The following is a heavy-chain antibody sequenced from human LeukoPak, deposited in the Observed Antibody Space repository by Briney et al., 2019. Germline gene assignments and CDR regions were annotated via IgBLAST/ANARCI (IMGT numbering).Heavy chain of an antibody. Sequence: GGSLRLSCAASEFSVGHNYMTWVRQAPGRGLEWVSPIYSDGSPYYADSVKGRFTISRDTSKNTLYLQMNSLRAEDTAIYYCAKDPVRAEWELGVNWFDPWGQGTLVTVSS. D-gene: IGHD1-26*01. V-gene: IGHV3-66*01. CDR3: AKDPVRAEWELGVNWFDP. CDR1: EFSVGHNY. CDR2: IYSDGSP. J-gene: IGHJ5*02.